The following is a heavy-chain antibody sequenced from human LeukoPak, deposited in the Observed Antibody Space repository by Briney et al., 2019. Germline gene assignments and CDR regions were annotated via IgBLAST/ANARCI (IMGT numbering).Heavy chain of an antibody. D-gene: IGHD6-19*01. Sequence: PGGSLRLSCAASGFTVSSTYMSWVRQAPGKGLEWVSVIYSDDTTYNADSVKGRFTLSRDNSKNTLYLQMNSLRAEDTAVYFCARAAGSGWAGIFDYWGQGTLVTVSS. CDR1: GFTVSSTY. CDR2: IYSDDTT. CDR3: ARAAGSGWAGIFDY. J-gene: IGHJ4*02. V-gene: IGHV3-53*01.